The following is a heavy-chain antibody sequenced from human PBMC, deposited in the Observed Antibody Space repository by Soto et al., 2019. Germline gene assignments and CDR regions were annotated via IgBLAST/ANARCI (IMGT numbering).Heavy chain of an antibody. CDR2: IKSKTDGGTT. CDR3: TTGTPITGTPQYYYYYMDV. D-gene: IGHD1-20*01. V-gene: IGHV3-15*01. CDR1: GFTFSNAW. J-gene: IGHJ6*03. Sequence: GGSLRLSCAASGFTFSNAWMSWVRQAPGKGLEWVGRIKSKTDGGTTDYAAPVKGRFTISRDDSKNTLYLQMNSLKTEDTAVYYCTTGTPITGTPQYYYYYMDVWGKGTTVTVSS.